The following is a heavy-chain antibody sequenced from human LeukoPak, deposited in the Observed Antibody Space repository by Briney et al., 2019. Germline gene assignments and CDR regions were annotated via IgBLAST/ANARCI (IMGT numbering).Heavy chain of an antibody. CDR1: GGSVSSDS. V-gene: IGHV4-59*08. CDR2: IYNTGSS. Sequence: SGTLSLTCTVSGGSVSSDSWNWIRQPPGKGLEWIGYIYNTGSSNHNPSLKNRVTISFDKSKSQLSLNLTSVTAADTAIYYCARHGKMNLVRGAFWYFDLWGRGTLVTVSS. J-gene: IGHJ2*01. D-gene: IGHD3-10*01. CDR3: ARHGKMNLVRGAFWYFDL.